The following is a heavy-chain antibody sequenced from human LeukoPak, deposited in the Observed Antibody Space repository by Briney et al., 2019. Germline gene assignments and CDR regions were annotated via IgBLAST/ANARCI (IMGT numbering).Heavy chain of an antibody. CDR2: INPNSGGT. Sequence: ASVKVSCKASGYTFTGYYMHWVRQAPGQGLEWMGWINPNSGGTNYAQKFHGRVTMTRDTSISTAYMELSRLRSDDTAVYCCASGGITIFGVLIPNPDYWGQGTLVTVSS. D-gene: IGHD3-3*01. V-gene: IGHV1-2*02. CDR3: ASGGITIFGVLIPNPDY. J-gene: IGHJ4*02. CDR1: GYTFTGYY.